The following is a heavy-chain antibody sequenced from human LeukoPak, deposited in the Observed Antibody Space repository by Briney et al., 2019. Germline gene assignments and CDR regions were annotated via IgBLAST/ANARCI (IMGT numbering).Heavy chain of an antibody. CDR2: MKTDGTRI. V-gene: IGHV3-74*01. D-gene: IGHD3-10*01. Sequence: GGSLRLSCAASGFRFSNSWMYWVRQGPGKGPVWVSRMKTDGTRIEYADSVKGRFTISRDNAKNTLFLQMSSLRVEDTAVYYCARGADHGGSYYPDWGQGTRVTVSS. J-gene: IGHJ4*02. CDR3: ARGADHGGSYYPD. CDR1: GFRFSNSW.